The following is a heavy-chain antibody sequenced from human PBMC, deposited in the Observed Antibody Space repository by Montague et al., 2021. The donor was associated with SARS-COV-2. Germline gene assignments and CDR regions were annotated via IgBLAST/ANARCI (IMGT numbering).Heavy chain of an antibody. CDR2: IYASGST. Sequence: SDTLSLTCSISGLSITSYYWSWVRQPAGKGLEWIGHIYASGSTNYSPSLKSRVRLSIDNPKNQFSLKLESLTAADTAVYYCVRDGGNWYYFDYWGQGALVTVSS. CDR1: GLSITSYY. D-gene: IGHD3-16*01. V-gene: IGHV4-4*07. CDR3: VRDGGNWYYFDY. J-gene: IGHJ4*02.